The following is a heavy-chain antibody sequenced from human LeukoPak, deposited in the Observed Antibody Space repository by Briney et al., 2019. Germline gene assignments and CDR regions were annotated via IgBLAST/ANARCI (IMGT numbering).Heavy chain of an antibody. CDR3: ARGGFYDGSGYSDY. V-gene: IGHV1-2*02. CDR1: GYIFTGYY. J-gene: IGHJ4*02. Sequence: GASVKVSCTASGYIFTGYYMQWVRQAPGQGLEWMGWINPNSGGTNYAQKFQGRVKMTSDTSISSAYMELSRLRSDDTAVYFCARGGFYDGSGYSDYWGQGTLVTVSS. CDR2: INPNSGGT. D-gene: IGHD3-22*01.